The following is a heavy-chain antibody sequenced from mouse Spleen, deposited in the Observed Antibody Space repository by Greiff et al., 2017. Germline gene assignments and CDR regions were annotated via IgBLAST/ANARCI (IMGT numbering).Heavy chain of an antibody. CDR2: IDPFNGGT. Sequence: EVKLMESGPELMKPGASVKISCKASGYSFTSYYMHWVKQSHGKSLEWIGYIDPFNGGTSYNQKFKGKATLTVDKSSSTAYMHLSSLTSEDSAVYYCARPELGGGFAYWGQGTLVTVSA. V-gene: IGHV1S135*01. D-gene: IGHD4-1*01. CDR1: GYSFTSYY. J-gene: IGHJ3*01. CDR3: ARPELGGGFAY.